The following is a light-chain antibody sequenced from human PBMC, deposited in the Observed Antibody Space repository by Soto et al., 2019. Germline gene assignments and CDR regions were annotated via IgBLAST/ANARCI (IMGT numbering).Light chain of an antibody. V-gene: IGLV1-40*01. CDR3: QCYDSSLSGSDV. CDR1: SSNIGAGYD. J-gene: IGLJ1*01. Sequence: QAVVTQPPSVSGAPGQRVTISCTGSSSNIGAGYDVHWYQQLPGTAPKLLIYGNSNRPSGVPDRFSGSKSGTSASLAITGLQAEDEADYYCQCYDSSLSGSDVFGTGTKLTVL. CDR2: GNS.